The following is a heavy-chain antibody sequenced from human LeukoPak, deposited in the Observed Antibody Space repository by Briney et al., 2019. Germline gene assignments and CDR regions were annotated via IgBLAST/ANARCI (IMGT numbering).Heavy chain of an antibody. CDR3: ARSVTSRWYQDY. CDR2: ISSDGGNT. CDR1: GFTFSSYP. D-gene: IGHD6-13*01. Sequence: GGSLRLSCAASGFTFSSYPMHWVRQAPGKGLEYVSTISSDGGNTYYANSVKGRFTISRDNSKNTLYLQMGSLRGDDMAVYYCARSVTSRWYQDYWGQGTLVTVSS. V-gene: IGHV3-64*01. J-gene: IGHJ4*02.